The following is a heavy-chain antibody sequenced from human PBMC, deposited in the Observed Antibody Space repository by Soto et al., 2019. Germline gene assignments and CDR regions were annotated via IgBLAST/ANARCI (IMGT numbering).Heavy chain of an antibody. CDR1: GYTLSELS. CDR3: ATSPPYYDFWSGPDY. D-gene: IGHD3-3*01. CDR2: FDPEDGET. Sequence: ASVKVSCKASGYTLSELSMHWVRQAPGKGLEWMGGFDPEDGETIYAQKFQGRVTMTEDTSTDTAYMELSSLRSEDTAVYYCATSPPYYDFWSGPDYWGQGTLVTVSS. V-gene: IGHV1-24*01. J-gene: IGHJ4*02.